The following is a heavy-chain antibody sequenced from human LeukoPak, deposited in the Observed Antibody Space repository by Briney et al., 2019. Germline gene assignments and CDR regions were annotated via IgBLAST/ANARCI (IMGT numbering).Heavy chain of an antibody. Sequence: GASLQISCKCSGSILTSYWISWVRQLPGKGLEWMGRIDPSDSYNNYSPSFQGHVTISADKSISTAYLQWSSLKASDTAMYYCARQLGYCSSTSCYEGGYDYCGRGNLVTVSS. CDR3: ARQLGYCSSTSCYEGGYDY. CDR1: GSILTSYW. CDR2: IDPSDSYN. J-gene: IGHJ4*02. D-gene: IGHD2-2*01. V-gene: IGHV5-10-1*01.